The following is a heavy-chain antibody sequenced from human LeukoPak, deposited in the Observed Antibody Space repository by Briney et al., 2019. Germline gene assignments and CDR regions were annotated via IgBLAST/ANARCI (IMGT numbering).Heavy chain of an antibody. CDR3: ARRLGTAGITDFFDS. J-gene: IGHJ4*02. CDR2: ISPAGDST. CDR1: GFTFSDYS. Sequence: GGTLRLSCAASGFTFSDYSMSWVRQAPGAGLEWVSAISPAGDSTTDADSVKGRFTISRDNSKGTLYLQMNGLTAEDTALYYFARRLGTAGITDFFDSWGQGTLVSVSS. D-gene: IGHD6-13*01. V-gene: IGHV3-23*01.